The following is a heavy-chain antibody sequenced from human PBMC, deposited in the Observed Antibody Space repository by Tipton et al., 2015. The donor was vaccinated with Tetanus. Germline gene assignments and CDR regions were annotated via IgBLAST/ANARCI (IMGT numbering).Heavy chain of an antibody. D-gene: IGHD1-14*01. CDR2: IHFGGDT. CDR3: AKITVAHTNEFDY. J-gene: IGHJ4*02. V-gene: IGHV4-39*02. Sequence: TLSLTCTVSGASISNNFFYWGWIRQSPGRGLEWIGTIHFGGDTAYNPSLRSRVTISVDTSRNHVSLKMTSVTAADTAVYYCAKITVAHTNEFDYWGQGTLVTVSS. CDR1: GASISNNFFY.